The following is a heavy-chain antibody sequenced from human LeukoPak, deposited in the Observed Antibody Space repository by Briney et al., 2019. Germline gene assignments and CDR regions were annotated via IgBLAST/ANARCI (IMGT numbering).Heavy chain of an antibody. CDR2: MNPNSGNT. Sequence: ASVTVSCKASGYTFTSYDINWVRQAPGQGLEWMGWMNPNSGNTGYAQKFQGRVTMTRNTSISTAYMVLSSLRSEDTAVYYCARVCGGDCYSTAFDIWGQGTMVTVSS. D-gene: IGHD2-21*02. CDR1: GYTFTSYD. J-gene: IGHJ3*02. CDR3: ARVCGGDCYSTAFDI. V-gene: IGHV1-8*01.